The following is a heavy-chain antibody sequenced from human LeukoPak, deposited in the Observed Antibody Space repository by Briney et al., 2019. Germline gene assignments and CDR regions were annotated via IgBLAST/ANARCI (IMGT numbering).Heavy chain of an antibody. CDR1: GFTFSSYA. V-gene: IGHV3-64D*06. J-gene: IGHJ4*02. CDR2: ISSNGGST. D-gene: IGHD6-19*01. Sequence: GGSPRLSCSASGFTFSSYAMHWVRQAPGKGLEYVSTISSNGGSTSYADSVKGRFTISRDNSKNTLYLQMSSLRAEDTAVYYCVKDGYSSGWDYFDYWGQGTLVTVSS. CDR3: VKDGYSSGWDYFDY.